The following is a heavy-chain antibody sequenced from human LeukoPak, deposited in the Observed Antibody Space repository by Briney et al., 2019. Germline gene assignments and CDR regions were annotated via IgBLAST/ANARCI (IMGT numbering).Heavy chain of an antibody. CDR1: GFTFSSYA. J-gene: IGHJ4*02. D-gene: IGHD6-13*01. CDR2: ISGASGGST. Sequence: GGSLRLSCAASGFTFSSYAMTWVRQAPGKGLEWVSIISGASGGSTYYADSVKGRFTISRDNSKNTLYLQMNSLRAEDTALYYCARGGSSSWYPNFDYWSQGTLVTVSS. CDR3: ARGGSSSWYPNFDY. V-gene: IGHV3-23*01.